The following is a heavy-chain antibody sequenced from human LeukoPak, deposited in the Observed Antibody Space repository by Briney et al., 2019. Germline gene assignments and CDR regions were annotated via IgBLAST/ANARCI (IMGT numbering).Heavy chain of an antibody. V-gene: IGHV4-59*02. Sequence: KPSETLSLTCTVSGDSVTSYYWSWIRQSPGKPLEWLGYIFYGGDTNYNPSLKSRVTMSVDMSKNQFSLKLSSVSAADTAIYYCARDPDGSGAGYWGQGTQVTVSS. D-gene: IGHD5-24*01. CDR1: GDSVTSYY. J-gene: IGHJ4*02. CDR3: ARDPDGSGAGY. CDR2: IFYGGDT.